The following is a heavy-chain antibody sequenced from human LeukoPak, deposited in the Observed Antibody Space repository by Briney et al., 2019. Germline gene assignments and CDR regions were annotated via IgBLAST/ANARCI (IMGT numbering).Heavy chain of an antibody. CDR1: GFTFSTYT. D-gene: IGHD2-15*01. CDR3: ARVHCSGGSCYSPYY. J-gene: IGHJ4*02. Sequence: PGGSLRLSCAASGFTFSTYTMHWVRQSPGKGLEWVAVLSYDGSDKYYADSVKGRFTISRDNSKNTLYLQMNSLRAEDTAVYYCARVHCSGGSCYSPYYWGQGTLVTVSS. V-gene: IGHV3-30*04. CDR2: LSYDGSDK.